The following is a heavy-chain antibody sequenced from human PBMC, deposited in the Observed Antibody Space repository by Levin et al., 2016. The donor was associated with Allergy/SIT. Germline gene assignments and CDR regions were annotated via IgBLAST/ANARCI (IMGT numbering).Heavy chain of an antibody. Sequence: ASVKVSCKASGYTFTSYYMHWVRQAPGQGLEWMGIINPSGGSTSYAQKFQGRVTMTRDTSTSTVYMELSSLRSEDTAVYYCARQPTLGYCSSTSCYLMRRQLLGCGGDCYPTPFDYWGQGTLVTVSS. V-gene: IGHV1-46*01. CDR1: GYTFTSYY. J-gene: IGHJ4*02. CDR3: ARQPTLGYCSSTSCYLMRRQLLGCGGDCYPTPFDY. D-gene: IGHD2-2*01. CDR2: INPSGGST.